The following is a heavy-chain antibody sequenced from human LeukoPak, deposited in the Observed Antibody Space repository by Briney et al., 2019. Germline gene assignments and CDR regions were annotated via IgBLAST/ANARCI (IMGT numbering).Heavy chain of an antibody. CDR2: INPNNGDT. CDR3: ARRSTSSWSWFDP. D-gene: IGHD6-6*01. CDR1: GYTFTGYY. J-gene: IGHJ5*02. Sequence: ASVKVSCKASGYTFTGYYIHWVRQAPGQGLEWMGWINPNNGDTNYAQKFQGRVTMTRDTSISTAYMELSSLRSDDTAVYYCARRSTSSWSWFDPWGQGTLVTVPS. V-gene: IGHV1-2*02.